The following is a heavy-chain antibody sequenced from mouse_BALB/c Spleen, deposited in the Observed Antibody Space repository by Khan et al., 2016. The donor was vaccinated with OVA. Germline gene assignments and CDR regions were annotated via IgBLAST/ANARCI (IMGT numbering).Heavy chain of an antibody. CDR2: INSNGGST. V-gene: IGHV5-6-3*01. J-gene: IGHJ2*01. CDR3: ARMARTIN. CDR1: GFTFSSYG. Sequence: EVQLQESGGGLVQPGGSLKLSCAASGFTFSSYGMSWVRQTPDKRLELVATINSNGGSTYYPDSVKGRFTISRDHAKNTLYLQMSILKSEDTAMYYGARMARTINWGQGTTLTVSS.